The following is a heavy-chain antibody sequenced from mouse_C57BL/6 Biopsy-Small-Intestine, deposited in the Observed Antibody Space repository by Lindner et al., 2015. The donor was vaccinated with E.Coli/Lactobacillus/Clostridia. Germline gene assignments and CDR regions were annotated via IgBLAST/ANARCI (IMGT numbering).Heavy chain of an antibody. Sequence: VQLQESGPELVKPGASVKLSCKASGYTFTGYDINWVKQRPGQGLEWIAWIYPGDISTKYNEKFKGKATLTVDTSSNTAYMELHSLTSEDSAVFFCVRSGYFDYWGQGTTLTVSS. CDR1: GYTFTGYD. V-gene: IGHV1-85*01. CDR2: IYPGDIST. D-gene: IGHD3-2*02. J-gene: IGHJ2*01. CDR3: VRSGYFDY.